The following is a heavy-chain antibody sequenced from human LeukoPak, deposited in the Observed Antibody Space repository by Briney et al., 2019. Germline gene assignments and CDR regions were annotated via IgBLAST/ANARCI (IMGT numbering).Heavy chain of an antibody. CDR1: GRSISSYY. CDR3: ARLWGDFDWYFDL. J-gene: IGHJ2*01. CDR2: IYYSGST. V-gene: IGHV4-59*08. Sequence: SETLSLTCTVSGRSISSYYWSWIRQPPAKGLEGIGYIYYSGSTNYIPSLKSRVTISVDTCKNQFSLKLGSVTAADTAVYYCARLWGDFDWYFDLWGRGTLVTVSS. D-gene: IGHD3-16*01.